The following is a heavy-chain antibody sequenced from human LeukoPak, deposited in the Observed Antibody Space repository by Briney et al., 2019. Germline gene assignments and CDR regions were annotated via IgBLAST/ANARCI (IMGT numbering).Heavy chain of an antibody. D-gene: IGHD3-22*01. Sequence: GGSLRLSCAASGFTFDDYAMHWVRQAPGKGLEWVSGISWNSGSIGYADSVKGRFTISRDNAKNSLYLQMNSLRAEDMALYYCAKDRDYYDSSGYGYFDLWGRGTLVTVSS. CDR3: AKDRDYYDSSGYGYFDL. CDR1: GFTFDDYA. V-gene: IGHV3-9*03. CDR2: ISWNSGSI. J-gene: IGHJ2*01.